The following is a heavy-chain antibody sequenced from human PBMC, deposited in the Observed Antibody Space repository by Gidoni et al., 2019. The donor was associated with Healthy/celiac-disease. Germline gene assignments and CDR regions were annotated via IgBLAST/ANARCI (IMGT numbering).Heavy chain of an antibody. Sequence: QLQLQESGPGLVKPSETLSLTCTVSGGSISSSSYYWGWIRQPPGKGLEWIGSIYYSGSTYYNPSLKSRVTISVDTSKNQFSLKLSSVTAADTAVYYCARDGIQLWPFDYWGQGTLVTVSS. CDR1: GGSISSSSYY. D-gene: IGHD5-18*01. CDR3: ARDGIQLWPFDY. CDR2: IYYSGST. V-gene: IGHV4-39*07. J-gene: IGHJ4*02.